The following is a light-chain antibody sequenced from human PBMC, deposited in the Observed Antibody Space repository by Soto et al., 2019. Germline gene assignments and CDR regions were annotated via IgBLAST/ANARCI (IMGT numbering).Light chain of an antibody. CDR1: QTVNSRY. J-gene: IGKJ2*01. CDR2: GAS. Sequence: ESVLTQSPGTLSLSPGERATLSCRASQTVNSRYLTWYQHKPGQAPRLLIYGASIRATGIPDRFSGSPSGAYFSLTITRLEPEDSAVYYCQQFDDSRPAFTFGQGTKLEI. CDR3: QQFDDSRPAFT. V-gene: IGKV3-20*01.